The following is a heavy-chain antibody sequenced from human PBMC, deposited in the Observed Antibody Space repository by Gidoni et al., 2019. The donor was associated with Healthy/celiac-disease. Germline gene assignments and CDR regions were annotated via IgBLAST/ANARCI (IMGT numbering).Heavy chain of an antibody. J-gene: IGHJ4*02. CDR3: ARGPMHYDFWSGAHNRRFERFDY. D-gene: IGHD3-3*01. CDR1: GYTFTGYY. Sequence: QVQLVQSGAEVKKPGASVKGSCKASGYTFTGYYMHWVRQAPGQGLEWMGWINPNSGGTNYAQKFQCRVTMTRDTSISTAYMELSRLRSDDTAVYYCARGPMHYDFWSGAHNRRFERFDYWGQGTLVTVSS. CDR2: INPNSGGT. V-gene: IGHV1-2*02.